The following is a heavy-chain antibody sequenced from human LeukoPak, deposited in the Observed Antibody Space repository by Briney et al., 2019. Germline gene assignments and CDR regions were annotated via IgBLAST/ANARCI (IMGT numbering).Heavy chain of an antibody. J-gene: IGHJ5*02. CDR2: IYYSGST. CDR1: SGSISSSSYY. Sequence: TSETLSLICTVSSGSISSSSYYWGWIRQPPGKGLEWIGSIYYSGSTYYNPSLKSRVTISIDTSKNQFSLKLSSVTAADTAIYYCARAYSSSWYLNWSDPWGQGTLVTVSS. V-gene: IGHV4-39*07. D-gene: IGHD6-13*01. CDR3: ARAYSSSWYLNWSDP.